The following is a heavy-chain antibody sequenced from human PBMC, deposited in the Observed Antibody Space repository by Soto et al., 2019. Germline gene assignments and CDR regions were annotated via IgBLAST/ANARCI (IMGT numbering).Heavy chain of an antibody. CDR1: GFTLTSYG. J-gene: IGHJ4*02. Sequence: QVQLVESGGGVVQPGRSLRLSCAASGFTLTSYGMHWVRQAPGKGLEWVAVISSDGSNKNYADSVKGRFTISRDNSKKTLYLQMNSLRADDTAIYYCAKAPALTLRFLDYRGLGTLVTVSS. CDR3: AKAPALTLRFLDY. V-gene: IGHV3-30*18. CDR2: ISSDGSNK. D-gene: IGHD3-3*01.